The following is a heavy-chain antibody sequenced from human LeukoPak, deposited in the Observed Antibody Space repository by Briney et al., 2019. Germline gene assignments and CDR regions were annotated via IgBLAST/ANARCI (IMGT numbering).Heavy chain of an antibody. CDR3: ARDSVTGSSHYFDY. J-gene: IGHJ4*02. D-gene: IGHD1-26*01. V-gene: IGHV3-48*04. CDR1: GFTFSRYS. CDR2: ISRSSSTI. Sequence: PGGSLRLPCAASGFTFSRYSMNWVRQAPGKGLEWVSYISRSSSTIHYADSVKGRFTISRDNAKSSLFLQMNSLRAEDTAVYYCARDSVTGSSHYFDYWGQGTLVTVSS.